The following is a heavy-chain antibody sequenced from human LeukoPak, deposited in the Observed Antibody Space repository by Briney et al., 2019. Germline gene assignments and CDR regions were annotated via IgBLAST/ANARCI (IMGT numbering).Heavy chain of an antibody. Sequence: GGSLRLSCAASGFTFSSYAMSWVRQAPGKGLEWVSAISGSGGSTYYADSVKGRFTISRGNSKNTLYLQMNSLRAEDTAVYYCANSYYDSSGYYYFDYWGQGTLVTVSS. J-gene: IGHJ4*02. V-gene: IGHV3-23*01. CDR1: GFTFSSYA. CDR3: ANSYYDSSGYYYFDY. D-gene: IGHD3-22*01. CDR2: ISGSGGST.